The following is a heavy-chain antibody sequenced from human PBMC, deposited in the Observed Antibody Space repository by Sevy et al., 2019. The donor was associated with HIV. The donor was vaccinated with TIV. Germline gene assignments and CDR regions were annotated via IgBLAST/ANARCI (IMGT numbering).Heavy chain of an antibody. D-gene: IGHD3-10*01. CDR1: GFTFDDYG. CDR2: INWNGGST. J-gene: IGHJ3*02. CDR3: ARVASGGSRSYYDDAFDI. V-gene: IGHV3-20*04. Sequence: GGSLRLSCAASGFTFDDYGMSWVRQAPGKGLEWVSGINWNGGSTGYADSVKGRFTISRDNAKNSLYLQMNSLRAEDTALYYCARVASGGSRSYYDDAFDIWGQGTMVTVSS.